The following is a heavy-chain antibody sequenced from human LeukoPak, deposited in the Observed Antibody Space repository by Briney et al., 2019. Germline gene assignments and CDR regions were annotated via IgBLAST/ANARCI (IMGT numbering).Heavy chain of an antibody. J-gene: IGHJ4*02. CDR2: INPNSGGT. V-gene: IGHV1-2*02. CDR3: ARGGLGYYDSSGYSL. D-gene: IGHD3-22*01. Sequence: ASVTVSCKASGYTFTAYYIHWVRQAPGQGLEWMGWINPNSGGTNYAQKFQGRVTMTRDTSISTAYMELSRLRSDDTAVYYCARGGLGYYDSSGYSLWGQGTLVTVSS. CDR1: GYTFTAYY.